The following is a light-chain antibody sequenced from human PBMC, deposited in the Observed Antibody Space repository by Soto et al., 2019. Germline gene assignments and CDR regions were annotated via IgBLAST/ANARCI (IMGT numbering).Light chain of an antibody. J-gene: IGLJ1*01. CDR2: EVS. CDR1: SSDVGGYNY. V-gene: IGLV2-8*01. CDR3: SSYVGSNNFV. Sequence: QSALTQPPSASGSPGQSVTISCTGTSSDVGGYNYVSWYQQHPGKAPKLMIYEVSQRPSGVPDRFSGSKSGNTASLTVSGLQAEDEADYYCSSYVGSNNFVFGTGTKLTVL.